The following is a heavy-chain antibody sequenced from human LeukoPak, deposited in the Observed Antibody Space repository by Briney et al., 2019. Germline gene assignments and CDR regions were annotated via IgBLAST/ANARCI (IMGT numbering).Heavy chain of an antibody. Sequence: SETLSLTCTVSGGSISSSSYYWGWIRQPPGKGLEWIGSIYYSGSTYYNPSLKSRVTISVDTSKNQFSLKLSSVTAADTAVYYCARGGLRYFDWSPAVGWFDPWGQGTLVTVSS. CDR1: GGSISSSSYY. V-gene: IGHV4-39*07. CDR2: IYYSGST. J-gene: IGHJ5*02. D-gene: IGHD3-9*01. CDR3: ARGGLRYFDWSPAVGWFDP.